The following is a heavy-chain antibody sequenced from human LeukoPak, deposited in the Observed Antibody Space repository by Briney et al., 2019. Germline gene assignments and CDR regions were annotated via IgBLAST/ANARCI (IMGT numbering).Heavy chain of an antibody. J-gene: IGHJ5*01. Sequence: SETLSLTCTVSGDSVSSSNYFWGWNRQPPGKGLEWIGSIYYTGSTYYNPSLESRVTISRDTSKSQFSLNLISLTAADTAVYYCARRGSSGWYDSWGQGTLVTVSS. D-gene: IGHD6-19*01. V-gene: IGHV4-39*01. CDR3: ARRGSSGWYDS. CDR2: IYYTGST. CDR1: GDSVSSSNYF.